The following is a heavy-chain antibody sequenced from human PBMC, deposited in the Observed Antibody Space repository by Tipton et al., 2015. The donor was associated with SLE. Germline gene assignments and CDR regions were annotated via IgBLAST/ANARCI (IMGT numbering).Heavy chain of an antibody. CDR2: ITGGGGST. D-gene: IGHD4-17*01. J-gene: IGHJ4*02. CDR1: GYSFTSYW. Sequence: QLVQSGAEVKKPGESLRISCKGSGYSFTSYWISWVRQAPGKGLEWVSAITGGGGSTHYADSVRGRFTISRDNSKNTLYLQMNSLRAEDTAVYFCATDLEYGDFDCWGQGTLVTVSS. V-gene: IGHV3-23*04. CDR3: ATDLEYGDFDC.